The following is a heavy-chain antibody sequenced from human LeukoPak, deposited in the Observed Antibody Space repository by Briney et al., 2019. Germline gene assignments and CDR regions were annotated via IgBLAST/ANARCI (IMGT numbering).Heavy chain of an antibody. CDR3: ARVVIYDSDAFGI. CDR1: GYTFTGYY. V-gene: IGHV1-2*02. J-gene: IGHJ3*02. CDR2: INPNSGGT. Sequence: ASVKVSCKASGYTFTGYYMHWVRQAPGQGLEWMGWINPNSGGTNYAQKFQGRVTMTRDTSISTAYMELSRLRSDDTAVYYCARVVIYDSDAFGIWGQGTMVTVSP. D-gene: IGHD2-21*01.